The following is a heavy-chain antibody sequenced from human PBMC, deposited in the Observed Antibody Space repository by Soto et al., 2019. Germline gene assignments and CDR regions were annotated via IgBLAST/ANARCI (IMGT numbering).Heavy chain of an antibody. V-gene: IGHV1-24*01. CDR2: FDPEDGET. Sequence: ASVKVSCKVSGYTLTELSMHWVRQAPGKGLEWMGGFDPEDGETIYAQKFQGRVAMTEDTSTDTAYMELSSLRSEDTAVYYCATPYYDKMGSFDYWGQGTLVTVSS. J-gene: IGHJ4*02. CDR3: ATPYYDKMGSFDY. D-gene: IGHD3-22*01. CDR1: GYTLTELS.